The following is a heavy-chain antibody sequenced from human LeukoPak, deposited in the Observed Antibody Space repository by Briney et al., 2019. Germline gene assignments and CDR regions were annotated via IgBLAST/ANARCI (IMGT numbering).Heavy chain of an antibody. CDR2: IIPIFGTA. Sequence: SVKVSCKASGGTFSSYAISWVRQAPGQGLEWMGGIIPIFGTANYAQKFQGRVTITADESTSTAYMELSSLRSEDTAVYYCARVKASQGELLYWFDPWGQGTLVTVSS. CDR3: ARVKASQGELLYWFDP. CDR1: GGTFSSYA. V-gene: IGHV1-69*01. D-gene: IGHD3-10*01. J-gene: IGHJ5*02.